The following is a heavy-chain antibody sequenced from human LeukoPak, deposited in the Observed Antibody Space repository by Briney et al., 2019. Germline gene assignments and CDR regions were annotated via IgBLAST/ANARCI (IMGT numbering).Heavy chain of an antibody. CDR3: AKTLTTVTTSYYYMDV. D-gene: IGHD4-11*01. J-gene: IGHJ6*03. Sequence: GGSLRLSCAASGFSFSDFGMHWVRQAPGKGREWGAFIRYNGRMIHYADSVKGRFTISRDNSKNTLYLQMNSLRVADTAMYFCAKTLTTVTTSYYYMDVWGKGTTVTVSS. CDR1: GFSFSDFG. CDR2: IRYNGRMI. V-gene: IGHV3-30*02.